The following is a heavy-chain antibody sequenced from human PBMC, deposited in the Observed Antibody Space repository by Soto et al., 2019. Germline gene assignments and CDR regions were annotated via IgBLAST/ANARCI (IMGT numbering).Heavy chain of an antibody. Sequence: ASVKVSCKASGYTFTSYAMHWVRQAPGQRLEWMGWINAGNGNTKYSQKFQGRVTITRDTSASTAYMELSSLRSEDTAVYYCARVKLLWFGELIRDNYFDYWGQGTLVTVSS. D-gene: IGHD3-10*01. V-gene: IGHV1-3*01. CDR3: ARVKLLWFGELIRDNYFDY. CDR1: GYTFTSYA. J-gene: IGHJ4*02. CDR2: INAGNGNT.